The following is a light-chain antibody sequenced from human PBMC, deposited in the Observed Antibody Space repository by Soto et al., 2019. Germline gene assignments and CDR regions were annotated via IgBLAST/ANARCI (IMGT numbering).Light chain of an antibody. Sequence: EIFLTQSPAIASLSPIDIATLSCRVSESVAGYLAWYQQKPGLPPRLLIYEISKRVIGIPARISGSGSGTDFTLTISSLEPEDVGVYYCQQRWHWPSNTFGQGTRLEIK. V-gene: IGKV3-11*01. CDR3: QQRWHWPSNT. J-gene: IGKJ5*01. CDR1: ESVAGY. CDR2: EIS.